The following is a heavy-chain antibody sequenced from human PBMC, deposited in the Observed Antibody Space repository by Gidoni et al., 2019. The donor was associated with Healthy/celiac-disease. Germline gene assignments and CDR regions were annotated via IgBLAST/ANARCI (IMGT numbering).Heavy chain of an antibody. CDR3: ARVIAVAGQYYFDY. V-gene: IGHV3-21*01. J-gene: IGHJ4*02. Sequence: EVQLVESGGGLVKPGGSLRLSCAASGFTFSSYSMNWVRQAPGKGLEWVSSISSSSSYIYYADSVKGRFTISRDNAKNSLYLRMNSLRAEDTAVYYCARVIAVAGQYYFDYWGQGTLVTVSS. CDR2: ISSSSSYI. CDR1: GFTFSSYS. D-gene: IGHD6-19*01.